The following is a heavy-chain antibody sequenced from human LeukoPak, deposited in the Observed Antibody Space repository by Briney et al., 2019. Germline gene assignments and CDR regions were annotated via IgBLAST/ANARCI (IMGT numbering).Heavy chain of an antibody. CDR1: GGTFSSYA. CDR3: AREGSEGWVFDY. Sequence: GASVKVSCKASGGTFSSYAISWVRQAPGQGLEWMGGIIPIFGTANYAQKFQGRVTITADESTSTAYMELSSLRSEDTAVYYCAREGSEGWVFDYWGQGTLVTVSS. J-gene: IGHJ4*02. D-gene: IGHD2-15*01. V-gene: IGHV1-69*13. CDR2: IIPIFGTA.